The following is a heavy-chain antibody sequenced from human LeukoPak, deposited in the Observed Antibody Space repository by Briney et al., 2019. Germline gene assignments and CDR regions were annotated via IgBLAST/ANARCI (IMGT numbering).Heavy chain of an antibody. CDR2: IYYSGST. Sequence: ASETLSLTCTVSGGSISSYYWSWIRQPPGKGLEWIGYIYYSGSTNYNPSLKSRVTISVDTSKNQFSLKLSSVTAADTAVYYCARFLGDSSYDAFDIWGQGTMVTVSS. CDR3: ARFLGDSSYDAFDI. J-gene: IGHJ3*02. D-gene: IGHD6-19*01. V-gene: IGHV4-59*01. CDR1: GGSISSYY.